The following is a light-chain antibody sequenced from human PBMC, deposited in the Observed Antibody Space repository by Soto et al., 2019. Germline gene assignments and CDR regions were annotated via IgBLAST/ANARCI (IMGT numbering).Light chain of an antibody. CDR3: SSYTSSSTLYV. J-gene: IGLJ1*01. CDR2: DVT. V-gene: IGLV2-14*01. CDR1: SSDVGDNNY. Sequence: QSALTQPASVSGSPGQSITISCTGTSSDVGDNNYVSWYQQHPGKAPKLTIYDVTHRPSGISNRFSGSKSGNTASLTISGLQAEDEADYYCSSYTSSSTLYVFGTGTKLTVL.